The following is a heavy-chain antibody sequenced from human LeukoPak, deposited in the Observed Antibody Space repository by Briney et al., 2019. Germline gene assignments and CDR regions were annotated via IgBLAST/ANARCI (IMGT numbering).Heavy chain of an antibody. V-gene: IGHV3-7*01. CDR3: AREIVGYDAFDI. J-gene: IGHJ3*02. D-gene: IGHD1-1*01. CDR1: GFTLGSYW. CDR2: IRQDGNVR. Sequence: GGSLRLSCTASGFTLGSYWVSWVRQTPAKGLEWMANIRQDGNVRYYVDSVGGRFTISRDNVKNSLYLQMNNLRADDTALYYCAREIVGYDAFDIWGQGTMVTVSS.